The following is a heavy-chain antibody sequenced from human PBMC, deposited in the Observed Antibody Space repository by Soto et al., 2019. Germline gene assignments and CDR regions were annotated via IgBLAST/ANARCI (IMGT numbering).Heavy chain of an antibody. CDR1: GFTFSSYA. Sequence: GGSLRLSCAASGFTFSSYAMSWVRQAPGKGLEWVSAISGSGGSKYYADSVKGRFTISRDNSKNTLYLQMNSLRAEDTAVYYCAKDSPSGGYGHYDAFDIWGQGTMVTVSS. J-gene: IGHJ3*02. CDR3: AKDSPSGGYGHYDAFDI. CDR2: ISGSGGSK. V-gene: IGHV3-23*01. D-gene: IGHD1-26*01.